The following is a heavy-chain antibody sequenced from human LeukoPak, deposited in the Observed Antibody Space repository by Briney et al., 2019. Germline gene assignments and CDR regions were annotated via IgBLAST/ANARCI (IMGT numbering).Heavy chain of an antibody. CDR2: LYTSGST. J-gene: IGHJ4*02. V-gene: IGHV4-61*09. Sequence: SETLSLTCTVSGGSISSGSYYWTWIRQPAGKGLGWIGHLYTSGSTTYNPSLQSRVTISADTSKNQFSLRLTSVTAADTAVYYCARAGGSVGWYGTIDSWGQGMLVTVSS. CDR3: ARAGGSVGWYGTIDS. D-gene: IGHD6-19*01. CDR1: GGSISSGSYY.